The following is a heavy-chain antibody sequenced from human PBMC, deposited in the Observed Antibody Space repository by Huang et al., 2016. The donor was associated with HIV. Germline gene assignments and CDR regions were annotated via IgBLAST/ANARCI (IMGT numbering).Heavy chain of an antibody. V-gene: IGHV1-69*13. J-gene: IGHJ4*02. CDR1: GGPFRSYS. D-gene: IGHD4-4*01. CDR2: LMPVLDSP. Sequence: QVQLLQSGAEVKKPGPSVNVSCKASGGPFRSYSIAWVRQAPGKALEWIESLMPVLDSPNYAQKLQGRVRVTADESTSTVYMELRDLRPDDTAVYFCARGSLEYSVSSSLDYWGQGTHVTVSS. CDR3: ARGSLEYSVSSSLDY.